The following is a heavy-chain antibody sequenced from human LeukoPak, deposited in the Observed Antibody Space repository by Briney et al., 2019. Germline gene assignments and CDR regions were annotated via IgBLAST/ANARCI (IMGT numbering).Heavy chain of an antibody. CDR1: GGSIHSSSYH. V-gene: IGHV4-39*01. CDR3: AIEDYYDSSGLDY. J-gene: IGHJ4*02. D-gene: IGHD3-22*01. CDR2: IYYSGST. Sequence: PSDTLSLICTVSGGSIHSSSYHWGWIRQPPGKGVEWIERIYYSGSTYYNPSLKSRLTISVDTSKNQFSLKLSSVTAADTAVYYCAIEDYYDSSGLDYWGQGTLVTVSS.